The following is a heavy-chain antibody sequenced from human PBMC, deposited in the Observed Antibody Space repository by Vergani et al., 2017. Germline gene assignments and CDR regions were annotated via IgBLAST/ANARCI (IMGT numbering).Heavy chain of an antibody. CDR2: IRHDGIT. V-gene: IGHV4-34*01. Sequence: QAQLQQWGAGLLKPSESLTLTCAIYGGSFNDYWWTWIRQPPGKGLEWIGEIRHDGITHYSPSLKSRVTISIDTSTHQFSLNLRSVTAADTAVYYCAREXYCTNGVCFTLFDVWGQGALVTVSS. CDR1: GGSFNDYW. CDR3: AREXYCTNGVCFTLFDV. J-gene: IGHJ4*02. D-gene: IGHD2-8*01.